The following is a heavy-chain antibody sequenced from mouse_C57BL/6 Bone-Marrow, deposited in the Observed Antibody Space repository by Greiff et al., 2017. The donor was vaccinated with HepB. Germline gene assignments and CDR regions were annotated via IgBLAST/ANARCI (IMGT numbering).Heavy chain of an antibody. CDR2: ISNGGGST. Sequence: EVMLVESGGGLVQPGGSLKLSCAASGFTFSDYYMYWVRQTPEKRLEWVAYISNGGGSTYYPDTVKGRFTISRDNAKNTLYLQMSRLKSEDTAMYYCARPFYDGYYGYFDYWGQGTTLTVSS. CDR3: ARPFYDGYYGYFDY. J-gene: IGHJ2*01. V-gene: IGHV5-12*01. D-gene: IGHD2-3*01. CDR1: GFTFSDYY.